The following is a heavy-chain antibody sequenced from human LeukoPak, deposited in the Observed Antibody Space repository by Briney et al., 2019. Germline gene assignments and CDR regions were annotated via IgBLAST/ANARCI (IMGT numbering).Heavy chain of an antibody. V-gene: IGHV4-30-2*01. D-gene: IGHD2-21*02. CDR1: GGSISSGGYY. CDR3: ARTYCGGDCYPPYFDY. J-gene: IGHJ4*02. CDR2: IYHSGST. Sequence: SETLSLTCTVSGGSISSGGYYWSWIRQPPGKGLEWIGYIYHSGSTYYNPSLKSRVTISVDKSKNQFSLKLSSVTAADTAVYYCARTYCGGDCYPPYFDYWGQGTLVTVSS.